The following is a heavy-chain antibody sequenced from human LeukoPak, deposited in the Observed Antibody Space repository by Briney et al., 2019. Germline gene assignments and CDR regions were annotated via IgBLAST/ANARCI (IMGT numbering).Heavy chain of an antibody. D-gene: IGHD1-26*01. Sequence: GGSLRLSCADSEFTFSNRWMHWVRQVPGKGLVWVSRINSDGSSTSYADSVRGRFTISRDNAENTLYLQMNSLRAEDTAVYYCAREKSAWDAPDAFDLWGQGTMVTVSS. CDR2: INSDGSST. CDR3: AREKSAWDAPDAFDL. V-gene: IGHV3-74*01. CDR1: EFTFSNRW. J-gene: IGHJ3*01.